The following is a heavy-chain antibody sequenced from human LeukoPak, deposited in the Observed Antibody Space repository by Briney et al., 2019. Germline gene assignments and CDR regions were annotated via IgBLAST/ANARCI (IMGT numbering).Heavy chain of an antibody. V-gene: IGHV3-74*01. Sequence: GGSLRLYCAASGFTFSSYWMHWVRQAPGKGLVWVSRINSDGSSTSYADSVKGRFAISRDNAKNTLYLQMNSLRAEDTAVYYCARGGGGYSYGSFDYWGQGTLVTVSS. J-gene: IGHJ4*02. CDR1: GFTFSSYW. D-gene: IGHD5-18*01. CDR3: ARGGGGYSYGSFDY. CDR2: INSDGSST.